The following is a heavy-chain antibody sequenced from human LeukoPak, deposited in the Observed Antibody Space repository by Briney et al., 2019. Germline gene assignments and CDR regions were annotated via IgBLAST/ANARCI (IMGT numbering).Heavy chain of an antibody. CDR1: GYTFTSNY. CDR3: ASYYDYVWGSYRGY. CDR2: ISPSGGST. Sequence: ASVKVSCKAFGYTFTSNYMHWVRQAPGQGPEWMGVISPSGGSTTYAQKFQGRVTLTRDMSTSTDYLELSSLRAEDTAVYYCASYYDYVWGSYRGYWGQGTLVTVSS. V-gene: IGHV1-46*03. J-gene: IGHJ4*02. D-gene: IGHD3-16*02.